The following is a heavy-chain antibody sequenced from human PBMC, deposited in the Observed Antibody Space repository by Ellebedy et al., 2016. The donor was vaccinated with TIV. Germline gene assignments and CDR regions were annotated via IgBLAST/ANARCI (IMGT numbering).Heavy chain of an antibody. CDR3: ARDSRQWLEQYYYDY. CDR1: GYTFSSYY. D-gene: IGHD6-19*01. J-gene: IGHJ4*02. V-gene: IGHV1-46*01. Sequence: AASVKVSCKASGYTFSSYYMHWVRQAPGQGLEWMGVINPSGGSTSYAQKLQGRVTMTRDTSTSTVYMELSSLRSEDTAVYYCARDSRQWLEQYYYDYWGQGTLVIVSS. CDR2: INPSGGST.